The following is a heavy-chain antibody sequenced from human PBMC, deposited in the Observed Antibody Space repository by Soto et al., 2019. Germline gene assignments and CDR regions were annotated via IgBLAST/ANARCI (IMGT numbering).Heavy chain of an antibody. J-gene: IGHJ4*02. CDR3: SRILRNNNHPPDY. V-gene: IGHV2-26*01. D-gene: IGHD1-20*01. CDR1: GISVRNARTG. CDR2: IFSNDEK. Sequence: GPTLVNTTETLTLTCTVSGISVRNARTGVSWIRQPPGKALEWLAHIFSNDEKSYSTSLKSRLTISKDTSKSQVVLTMSNVDPVDTATYYFSRILRNNNHPPDYGGQGTLVTVSS.